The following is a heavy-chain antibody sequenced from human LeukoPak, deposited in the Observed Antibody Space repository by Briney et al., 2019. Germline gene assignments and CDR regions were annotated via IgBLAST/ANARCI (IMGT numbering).Heavy chain of an antibody. CDR2: LSKSGNT. Sequence: SETLSLTCTVSGGSISSYYWSWIWLPPGKGLEWIGYLSKSGNTNYSPSLKSRVTIFGDTSKNQFFLKLSSVTAADTAVYSCARATDVNSFYAFDIWGQGTLVTVSS. D-gene: IGHD5-18*01. V-gene: IGHV4-59*01. CDR3: ARATDVNSFYAFDI. CDR1: GGSISSYY. J-gene: IGHJ3*02.